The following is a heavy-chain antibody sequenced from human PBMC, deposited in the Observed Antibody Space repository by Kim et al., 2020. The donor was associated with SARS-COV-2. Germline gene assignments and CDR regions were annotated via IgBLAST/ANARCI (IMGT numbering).Heavy chain of an antibody. Sequence: GGSLRLSCAASGFTFSSYAMSWVRQAPGKGLEWVSAISGSGGSTYYADSVKGRFTISRDNSKNTLYLQMNSLRAEDTAGYYCAKAESNWKGGYLDYWGQGTLVTVSS. CDR1: GFTFSSYA. CDR2: ISGSGGST. J-gene: IGHJ4*02. D-gene: IGHD1-1*01. V-gene: IGHV3-23*01. CDR3: AKAESNWKGGYLDY.